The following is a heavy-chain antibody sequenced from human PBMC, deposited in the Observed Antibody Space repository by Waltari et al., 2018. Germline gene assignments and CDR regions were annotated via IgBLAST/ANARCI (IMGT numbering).Heavy chain of an antibody. CDR3: ARDRTGWGYSSWYGGYLDH. D-gene: IGHD6-13*01. CDR1: GFTFRNYG. CDR2: IGDDGSNK. J-gene: IGHJ4*02. V-gene: IGHV3-33*01. Sequence: QVQLVESGGGVVQPGRSLRLSCAASGFTFRNYGMQWVRQAPGKGLEWVAFIGDDGSNKYYADSVKGRFTISRDNSKNTVYLQISSLRVEDTAVYYCARDRTGWGYSSWYGGYLDHWGQGILVTVSS.